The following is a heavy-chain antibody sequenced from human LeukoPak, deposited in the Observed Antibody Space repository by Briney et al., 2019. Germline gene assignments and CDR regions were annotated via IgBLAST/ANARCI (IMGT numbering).Heavy chain of an antibody. CDR2: ISAYNGST. CDR1: GYTFTSYG. Sequence: ASVKVSCKASGYTFTSYGISWVRQAPGQGLEWMGWISAYNGSTNYAQKLQGRVTMTTDTSTSTAYMELSRLRSDDTAVYYCASERGLYDSSGYYYDGNSNYWGQGTLVTVSS. D-gene: IGHD3-22*01. CDR3: ASERGLYDSSGYYYDGNSNY. V-gene: IGHV1-18*01. J-gene: IGHJ4*02.